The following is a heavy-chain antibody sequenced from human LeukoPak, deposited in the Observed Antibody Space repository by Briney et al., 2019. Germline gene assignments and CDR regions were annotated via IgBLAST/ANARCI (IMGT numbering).Heavy chain of an antibody. D-gene: IGHD2-15*01. CDR3: ARDGGCSGGSCYLDDAFDI. Sequence: SGTLSLTCAVSGGSISSSNWWSWVRQPPGKGLEWIGEIYHSGSTNYNPSLKSRVTISVDKSKNQFSLKLSSVTAADTAVYYCARDGGCSGGSCYLDDAFDIWGQGTTVTVSS. J-gene: IGHJ3*02. CDR1: GGSISSSNW. V-gene: IGHV4-4*02. CDR2: IYHSGST.